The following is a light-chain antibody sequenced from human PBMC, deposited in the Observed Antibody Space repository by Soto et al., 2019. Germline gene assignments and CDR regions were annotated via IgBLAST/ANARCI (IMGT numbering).Light chain of an antibody. V-gene: IGLV2-14*03. J-gene: IGLJ1*01. CDR2: GVS. CDR3: YSSRSSSSTFYV. Sequence: QSVLTQPASVSGSPGQSITISCAGTSSDIGGSNYVSWYQQHPGKAPKLMMYGVSNRPSGVSKRFSGSKSGNTASLTISGLQAEDEADYFCYSSRSSSSTFYVFGTGTKVTVL. CDR1: SSDIGGSNY.